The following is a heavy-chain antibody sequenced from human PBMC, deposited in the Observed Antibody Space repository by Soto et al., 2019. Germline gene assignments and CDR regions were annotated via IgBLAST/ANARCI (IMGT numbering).Heavy chain of an antibody. CDR2: ISYDGSNR. Sequence: QVQLVESGGGVVQPGRSLRLSCAASGSTFSSYAMHWVRQPPGKGLEWVAVISYDGSNRYYADSVKGRFTISRDNSKNTLYLQMNSLRAEDTAVYYCARNDGSNPYFDNSGQGTLVTVSS. D-gene: IGHD1-26*01. J-gene: IGHJ4*02. CDR1: GSTFSSYA. CDR3: ARNDGSNPYFDN. V-gene: IGHV3-30-3*01.